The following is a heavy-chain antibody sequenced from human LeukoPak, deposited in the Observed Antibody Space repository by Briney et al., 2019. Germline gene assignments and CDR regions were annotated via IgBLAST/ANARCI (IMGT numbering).Heavy chain of an antibody. CDR3: ARTSGSYSDNWFDP. V-gene: IGHV3-48*03. J-gene: IGHJ5*02. CDR1: GFTFSSYE. Sequence: GGSLRLSCAASGFTFSSYEMNRVRQAPGKGLEWVSYISSSGSTIYYADSVKGRFTISRDNAKNSLYLQMNSLRAEDTAVYYCARTSGSYSDNWFDPWGQGTLVTVSS. D-gene: IGHD1-26*01. CDR2: ISSSGSTI.